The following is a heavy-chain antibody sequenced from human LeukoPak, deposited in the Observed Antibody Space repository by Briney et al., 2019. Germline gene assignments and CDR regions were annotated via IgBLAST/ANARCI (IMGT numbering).Heavy chain of an antibody. CDR3: ARGPHGGFVIIPTEF. CDR1: GFTFSSYA. V-gene: IGHV3-21*01. D-gene: IGHD3-3*01. J-gene: IGHJ4*02. CDR2: IDSSSSYI. Sequence: PGGSLRPSCAASGFTFSSYAMNWVRQAPGKGLEWVSSIDSSSSYIYYADSVKGRFTISRANAKNSLFLQMNSLRAEDTAVYYCARGPHGGFVIIPTEFWGQGTLVTVSS.